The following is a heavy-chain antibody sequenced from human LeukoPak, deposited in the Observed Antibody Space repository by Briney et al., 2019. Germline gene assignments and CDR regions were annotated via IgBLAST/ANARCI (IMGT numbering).Heavy chain of an antibody. V-gene: IGHV3-23*01. Sequence: GGSLKLSCAASGFTFSSYAMSWVRQAPGKGLEWVSAITGSGGSTYYADSVKGRFTISRDNSKNTLYLQMNSLRAEDTAVYYCAKGAGYCSGGSCSTFDYWGQGTLVTVSS. CDR3: AKGAGYCSGGSCSTFDY. J-gene: IGHJ4*02. CDR2: ITGSGGST. D-gene: IGHD2-15*01. CDR1: GFTFSSYA.